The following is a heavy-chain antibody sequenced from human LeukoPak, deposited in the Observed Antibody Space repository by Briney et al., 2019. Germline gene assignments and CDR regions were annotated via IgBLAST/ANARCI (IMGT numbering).Heavy chain of an antibody. V-gene: IGHV4-59*08. Sequence: SETLSLTCTVSGGSISSYYWSWIRQPPGKGLEWIGYIYYSGSTNYNPSLKSRVTISVDTSKNQFSLKLSSVTAADTAVYYCARHRSFRGYFDYWGQGTLVTVSS. J-gene: IGHJ4*02. CDR1: GGSISSYY. CDR2: IYYSGST. CDR3: ARHRSFRGYFDY. D-gene: IGHD2-15*01.